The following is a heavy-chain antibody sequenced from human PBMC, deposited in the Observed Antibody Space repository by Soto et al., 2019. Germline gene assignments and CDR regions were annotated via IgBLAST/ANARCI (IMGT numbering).Heavy chain of an antibody. J-gene: IGHJ4*02. CDR3: ARSRFWRGYYRDYFDY. CDR2: INHSGST. Sequence: PSETLSLTCAVYGGSFSGYYWSWIRQPPGKGLEWIGEINHSGSTNYNPSLKSRVTISVDTSKNQFSLKLSSVTAADTAVYYCARSRFWRGYYRDYFDYWGQGTLVTVYS. CDR1: GGSFSGYY. V-gene: IGHV4-34*01. D-gene: IGHD3-3*01.